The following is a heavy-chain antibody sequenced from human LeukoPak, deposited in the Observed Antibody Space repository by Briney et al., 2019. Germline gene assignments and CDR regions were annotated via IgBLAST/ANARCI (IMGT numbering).Heavy chain of an antibody. CDR1: GYTFTSYG. D-gene: IGHD5-12*01. J-gene: IGHJ6*02. CDR3: ARVGSGYDYREGSARYYYGMDV. V-gene: IGHV1-18*01. Sequence: ASVKVSCRASGYTFTSYGISWVRQAPGQGLEWMGWISAYNGNTNYAQKLQGRVTMTTDTSTSTAYMELRSLRSDDTAVYYCARVGSGYDYREGSARYYYGMDVWGQGTTVTVSS. CDR2: ISAYNGNT.